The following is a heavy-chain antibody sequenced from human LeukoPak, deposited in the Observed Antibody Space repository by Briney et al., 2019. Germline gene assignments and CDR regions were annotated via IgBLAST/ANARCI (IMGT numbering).Heavy chain of an antibody. Sequence: ASVKVSCKASGYTFTSYAMHWVRQAPGQRLEWMGWISAYNGNTNYAQKLQGRVTMTTDTSTSTAYMELRSLRSDDTAVYYCARDGPRAPLEIDYWGQGTLVTVSS. CDR3: ARDGPRAPLEIDY. V-gene: IGHV1-18*01. J-gene: IGHJ4*02. D-gene: IGHD3-10*01. CDR2: ISAYNGNT. CDR1: GYTFTSYA.